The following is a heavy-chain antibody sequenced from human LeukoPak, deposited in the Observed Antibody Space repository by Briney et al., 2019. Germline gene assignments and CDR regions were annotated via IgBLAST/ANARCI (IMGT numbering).Heavy chain of an antibody. CDR2: IKQDGSEK. Sequence: GGSLRLSCAASGFTFSSYWMSWVRQAPGKGLEWVANIKQDGSEKYYVDSVKGRFTISRDNAKNSLYLQMNSLGAEDTAVYYCARVAEDSSGYHHFGLFWYFDLWGRGTLATVSS. CDR3: ARVAEDSSGYHHFGLFWYFDL. V-gene: IGHV3-7*01. CDR1: GFTFSSYW. J-gene: IGHJ2*01. D-gene: IGHD3-22*01.